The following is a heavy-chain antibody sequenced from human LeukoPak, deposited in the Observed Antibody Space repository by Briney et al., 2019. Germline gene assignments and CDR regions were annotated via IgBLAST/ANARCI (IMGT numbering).Heavy chain of an antibody. Sequence: GGSLRLSCAASGFTFSSYAMSCVRQAPGKGLEWVSTISGSGRSPYYADSVKGRFTISRDNSNNTLFLQMNSLRVEDTAVYYCAKDTPGGRPVAAAVSDYWGQGTLVTVSS. J-gene: IGHJ4*02. CDR3: AKDTPGGRPVAAAVSDY. D-gene: IGHD6-13*01. V-gene: IGHV3-23*01. CDR2: ISGSGRSP. CDR1: GFTFSSYA.